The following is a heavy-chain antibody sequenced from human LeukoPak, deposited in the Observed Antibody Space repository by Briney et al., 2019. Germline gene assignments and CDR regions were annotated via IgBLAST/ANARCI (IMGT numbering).Heavy chain of an antibody. CDR2: LYYSGST. J-gene: IGHJ4*02. CDR1: GGSISSGGHY. Sequence: SETLSLTCTVSGGSISSGGHYWSWIRQHPGKGLEWIGFLYYSGSTYYNPSLKSRVTISVDTSKNQFSLRLSSVTAADTAVYYCARGPYFYDSSGYLYWGQGTLVTVSS. D-gene: IGHD3-22*01. CDR3: ARGPYFYDSSGYLY. V-gene: IGHV4-31*03.